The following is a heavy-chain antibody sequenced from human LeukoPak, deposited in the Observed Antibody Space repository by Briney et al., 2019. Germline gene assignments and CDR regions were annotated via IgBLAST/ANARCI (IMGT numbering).Heavy chain of an antibody. CDR2: ISSSGSGDNT. Sequence: GGSLRLSCAASGVTLSTYAMSWARQAPGKGLEWVSGISSSGSGDNTYYADSVKGRFTISRDNSKNTLYLQMNSLRAEDTAVYYCAKDQTIFGVVNPFDYWGQGTLVTVSS. CDR1: GVTLSTYA. D-gene: IGHD3-3*01. J-gene: IGHJ4*02. CDR3: AKDQTIFGVVNPFDY. V-gene: IGHV3-23*01.